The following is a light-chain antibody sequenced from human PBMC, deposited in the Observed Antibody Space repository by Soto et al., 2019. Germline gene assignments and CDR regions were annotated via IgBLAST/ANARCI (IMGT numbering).Light chain of an antibody. CDR3: QQTLSFPPT. J-gene: IGKJ1*01. CDR1: QSISSS. V-gene: IGKV1-8*01. CDR2: AAS. Sequence: AIRMTQSPSSFSASTGDRVTITCRASQSISSSLAWYQQKPGKAPKVLIHAASTLQSGVPSRFSGSGSGTDFTLTISCLQSEDFATYYCQQTLSFPPTFGQGTKV.